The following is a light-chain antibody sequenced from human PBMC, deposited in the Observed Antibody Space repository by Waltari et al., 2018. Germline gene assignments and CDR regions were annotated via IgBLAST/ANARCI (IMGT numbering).Light chain of an antibody. Sequence: QSALTQPASVSGSPGQSITISCTGTSSHVGCYNYVSWYQQHPGKVPNLLIFDVSNRPSGVSNRFSGSKSGNTASLTISGLQAEDESDYYCCSFTSRSTWVFGGGTKLTVL. CDR2: DVS. CDR1: SSHVGCYNY. V-gene: IGLV2-14*01. CDR3: CSFTSRSTWV. J-gene: IGLJ3*02.